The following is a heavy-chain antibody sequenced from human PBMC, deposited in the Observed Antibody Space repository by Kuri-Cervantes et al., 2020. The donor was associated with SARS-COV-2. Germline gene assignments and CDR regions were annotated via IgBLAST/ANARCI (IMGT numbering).Heavy chain of an antibody. J-gene: IGHJ4*02. CDR3: VRDGDHWNFDY. Sequence: GESLKISCAASGFTFSGHWIHWVRQAPGKGLVWVSRINPDGGYTNNAESVKGRFTLSRDNAKNMLFLQMNSLRAEDTAVYYCVRDGDHWNFDYWGQGTLVTVSS. CDR1: GFTFSGHW. V-gene: IGHV3-74*01. CDR2: INPDGGYT. D-gene: IGHD1-1*01.